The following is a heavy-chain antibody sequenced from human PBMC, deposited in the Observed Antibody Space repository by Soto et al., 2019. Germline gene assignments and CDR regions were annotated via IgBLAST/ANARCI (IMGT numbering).Heavy chain of an antibody. J-gene: IGHJ4*02. CDR3: AKDWEYSSSFSDY. CDR2: ISYDGSNK. D-gene: IGHD6-13*01. Sequence: GGSLRLSCAASGFTFSSYDMHWVRQAPGKGLEWVAVISYDGSNKYCADSVKGRFTISRDNSKNTLYLQMNSLRAEDTAVYYFAKDWEYSSSFSDYWGQGTLVTVSS. CDR1: GFTFSSYD. V-gene: IGHV3-30*18.